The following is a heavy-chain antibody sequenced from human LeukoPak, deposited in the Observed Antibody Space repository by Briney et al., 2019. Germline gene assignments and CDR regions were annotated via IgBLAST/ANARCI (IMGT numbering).Heavy chain of an antibody. V-gene: IGHV4-59*08. CDR1: GGSISSYY. CDR2: IYYSGST. Sequence: SETLSLTCTVSGGSISSYYWSWIRQPPGKGLEWIGYIYYSGSTNYNPSLKSRVTISVDTSKNQFSLKLSSVTAADTAVYYCARYYSYYDSSGFDYWGQGTLVTVSS. CDR3: ARYYSYYDSSGFDY. D-gene: IGHD3-22*01. J-gene: IGHJ4*02.